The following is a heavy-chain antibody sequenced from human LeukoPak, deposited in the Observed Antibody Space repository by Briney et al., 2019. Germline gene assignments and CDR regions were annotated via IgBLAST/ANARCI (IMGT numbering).Heavy chain of an antibody. V-gene: IGHV4-38-2*02. CDR1: GYSISNNFY. D-gene: IGHD6-13*01. J-gene: IGHJ6*03. CDR3: ARGGYSSSWYRYYYYYMDV. CDR2: INHSWST. Sequence: SETLSLTCTVSGYSISNNFYWAWIRQSPGKGLEWIVSINHSWSTYYNPSLKSRVTISVDTSKNQFSLKLSSVTAADTAVYYCARGGYSSSWYRYYYYYMDVWGKGTTVTVSS.